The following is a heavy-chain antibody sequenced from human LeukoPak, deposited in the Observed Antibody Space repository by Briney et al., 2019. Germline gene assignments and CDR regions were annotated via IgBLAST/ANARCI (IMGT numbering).Heavy chain of an antibody. V-gene: IGHV3-21*01. CDR3: ARGIAAAGTNWFDP. J-gene: IGHJ5*02. CDR2: ISSSSSYI. D-gene: IGHD6-13*01. Sequence: GGSLRLSCAASGFTFSTYSMNWVRQAPGKGLEWVSSISSSSSYIYYAASVKGRFTISRDNAKNPLYLQMSSLRAEDTAVYYCARGIAAAGTNWFDPWGQGTLVTVSS. CDR1: GFTFSTYS.